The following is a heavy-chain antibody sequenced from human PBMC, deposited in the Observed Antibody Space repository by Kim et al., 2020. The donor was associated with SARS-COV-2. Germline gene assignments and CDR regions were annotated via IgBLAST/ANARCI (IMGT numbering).Heavy chain of an antibody. CDR3: ARVGGGNANSPFDY. CDR1: GFTFSSYW. Sequence: GGSLRLSCAASGFTFSSYWIHWVRQAPGKGLVWVSRINNDGSSTTYADSVKGRFTISRDNAKNTLYLQMNRLRAEDTAVYYCARVGGGNANSPFDYWGQGTLVTVSS. CDR2: INNDGSST. D-gene: IGHD5-12*01. V-gene: IGHV3-74*01. J-gene: IGHJ4*02.